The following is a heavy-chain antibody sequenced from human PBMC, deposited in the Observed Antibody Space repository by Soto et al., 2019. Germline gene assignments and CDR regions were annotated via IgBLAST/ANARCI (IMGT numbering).Heavy chain of an antibody. D-gene: IGHD3-22*01. CDR2: IYYSGST. J-gene: IGHJ4*02. CDR1: GGSISSGGYY. Sequence: SETLSLTCTVSGGSISSGGYYWSWIRQHPGKGLEWIGYIYYSGSTYYNPSLKSRVTISVDTSKNQFSLKLGSVTAADTAVYYCARVESGYYYPAYWGQGTLVTVSS. V-gene: IGHV4-31*03. CDR3: ARVESGYYYPAY.